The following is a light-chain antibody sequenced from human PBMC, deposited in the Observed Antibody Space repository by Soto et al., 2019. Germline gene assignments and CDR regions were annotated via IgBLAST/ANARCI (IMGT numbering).Light chain of an antibody. CDR2: DAS. J-gene: IGKJ5*01. V-gene: IGKV3-11*01. CDR1: QSVSSY. Sequence: RVLKQSPATLSLSPGERATLSCRASQSVSSYLAWYQQKPGQAPRLLIYDASNRATGIPARFSGSGSGTDFTLTISSLEPEDFAVYYCQQRSNWPSLTFGQGTRLEIK. CDR3: QQRSNWPSLT.